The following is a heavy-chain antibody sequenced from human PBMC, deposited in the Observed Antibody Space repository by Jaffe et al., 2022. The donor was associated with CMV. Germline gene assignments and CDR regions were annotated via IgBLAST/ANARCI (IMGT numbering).Heavy chain of an antibody. Sequence: QVQLVESGGGVVQPGRSLRLSCAASGFTFSSYGMHWVRQAPGKGLEWVAVIWYDGSNKYYADSVKGRFTISRDNSKNTLYLQMNSLRAEDTAVYYCARDAAPRHGAFDIWGQGTMVTVSS. V-gene: IGHV3-33*08. J-gene: IGHJ3*02. CDR1: GFTFSSYG. CDR3: ARDAAPRHGAFDI. CDR2: IWYDGSNK. D-gene: IGHD6-13*01.